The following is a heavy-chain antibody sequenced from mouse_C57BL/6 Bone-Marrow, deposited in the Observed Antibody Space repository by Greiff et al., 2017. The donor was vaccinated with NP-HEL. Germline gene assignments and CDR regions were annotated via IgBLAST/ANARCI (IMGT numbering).Heavy chain of an antibody. CDR1: GFNITDDY. CDR2: IDPENGDT. J-gene: IGHJ1*03. CDR3: ATIATVVATPYEYFDV. D-gene: IGHD1-1*01. Sequence: VQLQQSGAELVRPGASVKLSCTASGFNITDDYMHWVKQRPEQGLEWIGWIDPENGDTEYASKFQGKATITADTSSNTAYLQLSSLTSEDTTVYYCATIATVVATPYEYFDVWGTGTTITVSS. V-gene: IGHV14-4*01.